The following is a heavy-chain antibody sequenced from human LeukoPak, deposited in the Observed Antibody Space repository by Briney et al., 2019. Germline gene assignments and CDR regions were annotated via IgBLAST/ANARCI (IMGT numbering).Heavy chain of an antibody. D-gene: IGHD2-15*01. J-gene: IGHJ4*02. CDR2: IWYDGSNK. V-gene: IGHV3-30*02. CDR3: AKEACGGRCVSDYFDY. CDR1: GFTFSAYA. Sequence: GGSLRLSCKVSGFTFSAYAMHWVRQAPGKGLEWVAVIWYDGSNKYYADSVKGRFTISRDNSKNTLYLQMNSLRAEDTAVYYCAKEACGGRCVSDYFDYWGQGTLVTVSS.